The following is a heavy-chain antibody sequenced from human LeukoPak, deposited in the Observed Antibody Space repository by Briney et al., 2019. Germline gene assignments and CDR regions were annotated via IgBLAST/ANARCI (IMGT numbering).Heavy chain of an antibody. CDR3: ARGSRSSGWFDY. V-gene: IGHV4-59*01. CDR1: GGSISSYY. J-gene: IGHJ4*02. D-gene: IGHD6-19*01. CDR2: IYYSGST. Sequence: PSETLSLTCTVSGGSISSYYWSWIRQPPGKGLEWIGYIYYSGSTNYNPSLKSRVTISVDTSKNQFSLKLSSVTAADTAVYYCARGSRSSGWFDYWGQGTLVTVSS.